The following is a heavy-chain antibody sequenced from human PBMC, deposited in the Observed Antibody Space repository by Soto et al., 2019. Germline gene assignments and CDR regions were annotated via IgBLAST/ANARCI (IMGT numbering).Heavy chain of an antibody. Sequence: GGSLRLSCAASGFTFSSYAMSWVRQAPGKGLEWVSAISGSGGSTYYAGSVKGRFTISRDNSKNTLYLQMNSLRAEDTAVYYCAKVPRATREWRLVITYFDYWGQGTLVTVSS. CDR3: AKVPRATREWRLVITYFDY. V-gene: IGHV3-23*01. CDR2: ISGSGGST. D-gene: IGHD3-9*01. CDR1: GFTFSSYA. J-gene: IGHJ4*02.